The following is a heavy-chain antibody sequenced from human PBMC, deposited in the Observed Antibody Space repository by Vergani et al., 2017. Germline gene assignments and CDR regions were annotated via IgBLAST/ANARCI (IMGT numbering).Heavy chain of an antibody. CDR3: ARDKGFDWSIDY. D-gene: IGHD3-9*01. Sequence: QVQLQESGPGLVKPSETLSLTCTVSGGSISSYYWSWIRQPRGKGLEWIGYIYYSGSTYYNPSLKSRVTISVDTSKNQFSLKLSSVTAADTAVYYCARDKGFDWSIDYWGQGTLVTVSS. CDR2: IYYSGST. V-gene: IGHV4-59*12. J-gene: IGHJ4*02. CDR1: GGSISSYY.